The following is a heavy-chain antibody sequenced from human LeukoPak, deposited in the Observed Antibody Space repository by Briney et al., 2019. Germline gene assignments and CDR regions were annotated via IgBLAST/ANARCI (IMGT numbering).Heavy chain of an antibody. V-gene: IGHV3-30-3*01. Sequence: GGSLTLSCAASGFTFNDYAMYWVRQAPGKGLEWVTLISYDGYDKSYADSVRGRFTISRDNSRNTLYLQMDSLRSEDTAVYYCARDFFPIVDSTWYEIGYWGQGTLVTVSS. D-gene: IGHD2-21*01. CDR3: ARDFFPIVDSTWYEIGY. CDR2: ISYDGYDK. CDR1: GFTFNDYA. J-gene: IGHJ4*02.